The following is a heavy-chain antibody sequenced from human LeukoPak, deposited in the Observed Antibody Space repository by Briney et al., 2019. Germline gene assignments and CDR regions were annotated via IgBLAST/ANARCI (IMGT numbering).Heavy chain of an antibody. D-gene: IGHD5-18*01. CDR3: ARVRGYDSRDLDY. V-gene: IGHV3-30*03. Sequence: GGSLRLSCVASGFTFSSYGIHWVRQAPGKGLEWVAVISYDGSNKYYADSVKGRFTISRDNSKNTLYVQMNSLRAEDTAVYYCARVRGYDSRDLDYWGQGTLVTVSS. CDR1: GFTFSSYG. J-gene: IGHJ4*02. CDR2: ISYDGSNK.